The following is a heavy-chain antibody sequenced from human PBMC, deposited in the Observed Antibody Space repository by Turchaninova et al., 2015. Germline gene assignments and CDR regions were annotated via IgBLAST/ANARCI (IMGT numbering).Heavy chain of an antibody. Sequence: QVQLQESGPGLVKPSDTLSLTCAVSGSSISSGHWWGWIRQPPGKGLGWIGYIYYSGITYYNPSLKSQLTMSLDTPKNKYYLKLSAVTAVDTAVYFCARRIDYGDSPEAFDIWGQGTMVIVSS. D-gene: IGHD4-17*01. CDR3: ARRIDYGDSPEAFDI. J-gene: IGHJ3*02. CDR2: IYYSGIT. CDR1: GSSISSGHW. V-gene: IGHV4-28*01.